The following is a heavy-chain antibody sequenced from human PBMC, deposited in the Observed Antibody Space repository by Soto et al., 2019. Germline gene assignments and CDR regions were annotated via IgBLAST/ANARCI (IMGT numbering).Heavy chain of an antibody. Sequence: QMQLQESGSGLVKPSQTLSLTCAVSGGSISSGDYSWSWIRQPPGKGLEWIGYIYHSGSTSYSPSLKSRVTISIDRSKNQFSLKLSSVTAADTAVYYCAREFDYWGQGTLVTVSS. J-gene: IGHJ4*02. V-gene: IGHV4-30-2*01. CDR2: IYHSGST. CDR3: AREFDY. CDR1: GGSISSGDYS.